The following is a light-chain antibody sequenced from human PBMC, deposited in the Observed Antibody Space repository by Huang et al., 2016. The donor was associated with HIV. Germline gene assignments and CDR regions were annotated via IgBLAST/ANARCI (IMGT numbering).Light chain of an antibody. CDR1: QSVSSNY. J-gene: IGKJ1*01. V-gene: IGKV3-20*01. CDR3: QQYVTSPWT. Sequence: EIMLTQSPGTLSLSPGERTTLSCRASQSVSSNYLAWYQQQPGQAPRLLIYGASSRATGIPDRFSGSGSGTDFTLTISRLEPEDFAVYFCQQYVTSPWTFGQGTKVEIK. CDR2: GAS.